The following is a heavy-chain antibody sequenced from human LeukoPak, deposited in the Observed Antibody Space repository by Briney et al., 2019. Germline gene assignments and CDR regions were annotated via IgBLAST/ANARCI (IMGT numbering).Heavy chain of an antibody. D-gene: IGHD6-13*01. J-gene: IGHJ1*01. CDR1: GGTFSSYA. CDR3: ARIGISARGTNFHH. V-gene: IGHV1-2*02. CDR2: INSNSADT. Sequence: ASVKVSCKASGGTFSSYAISWVRQAPGQGLEWMGWINSNSADTNYAQNFQGRVTMTRDTSISTAYMELSRLRSDDTALYYCARIGISARGTNFHHWGQGTLVTVSS.